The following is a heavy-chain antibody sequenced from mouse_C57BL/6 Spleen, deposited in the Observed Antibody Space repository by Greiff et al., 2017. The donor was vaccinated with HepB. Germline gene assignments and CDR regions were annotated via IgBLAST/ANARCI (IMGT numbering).Heavy chain of an antibody. J-gene: IGHJ2*01. CDR1: GYTFTDYY. D-gene: IGHD2-3*01. Sequence: EVQRVESGPELVKPGASVKISCKASGYTFTDYYMNWVKQSHGKSLEWIGDINPNNGGTSYNQKFKGKATLTVDKSSSTAYMELRSLTSEDSAVYYCARSSYDGYYGFDYWGQGTTLTVSS. V-gene: IGHV1-26*01. CDR3: ARSSYDGYYGFDY. CDR2: INPNNGGT.